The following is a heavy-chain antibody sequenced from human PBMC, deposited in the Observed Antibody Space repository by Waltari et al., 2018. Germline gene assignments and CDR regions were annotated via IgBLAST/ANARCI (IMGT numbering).Heavy chain of an antibody. CDR2: IIPIVGAP. CDR1: SSHG. CDR3: ARDGGDITTHYYHMDV. V-gene: IGHV1-69*12. D-gene: IGHD3-16*01. J-gene: IGHJ6*03. Sequence: QVQLEQSGAEVRKPGSSVKVSCKASSSHGISWVRPATGQGLEWMGGIIPIVGAPNYEQRFKDRLTIIADEATSTAYMELSRLTKDDTAVYYCARDGGDITTHYYHMDVWDKWTTVTVSS.